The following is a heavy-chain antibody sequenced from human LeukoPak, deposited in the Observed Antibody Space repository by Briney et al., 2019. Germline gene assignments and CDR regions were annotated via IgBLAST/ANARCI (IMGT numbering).Heavy chain of an antibody. V-gene: IGHV3-74*01. CDR2: INSDRRST. J-gene: IGHJ4*02. CDR1: GFTFSSYW. CDR3: ARGGSGSYYPIDY. Sequence: GRSLRLSCAASGFTFSSYWMHWVRQAPGRGLWWVSRINSDRRSTSYADSVKGRFTISRDNAKNTLYLQMNSLRAEDKAVYYCARGGSGSYYPIDYWGQGTLVTVSS. D-gene: IGHD3-10*01.